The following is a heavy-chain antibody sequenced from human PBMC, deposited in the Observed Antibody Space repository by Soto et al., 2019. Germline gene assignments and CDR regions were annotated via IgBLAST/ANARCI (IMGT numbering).Heavy chain of an antibody. CDR2: VYYTGST. CDR3: ARSVAVPGGNIDY. V-gene: IGHV4-59*01. J-gene: IGHJ4*02. CDR1: GGSISGSY. D-gene: IGHD2-8*02. Sequence: PSETLSLTCSVSGGSISGSYWSWIRQSPGKGLEWLGYVYYTGSTNYSPSLRSRVSISVDTYKNEFSLRLSSVTAADTAVYFCARSVAVPGGNIDYWGQGNQVTVSS.